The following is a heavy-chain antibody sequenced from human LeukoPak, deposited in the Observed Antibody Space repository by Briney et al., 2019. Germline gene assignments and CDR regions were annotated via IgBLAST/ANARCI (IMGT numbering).Heavy chain of an antibody. Sequence: GGSLRLSCAASGFTFSTYSMNWVRQAPGKGLECVSSISSSGAYIYYADSVKGRFTISRDNSKNTVYLQMNSLRVEDTAVYFCARSHYYSSGSYIYWGQGTLVTVSS. V-gene: IGHV3-21*01. CDR1: GFTFSTYS. D-gene: IGHD3-10*01. CDR2: ISSSGAYI. CDR3: ARSHYYSSGSYIY. J-gene: IGHJ4*02.